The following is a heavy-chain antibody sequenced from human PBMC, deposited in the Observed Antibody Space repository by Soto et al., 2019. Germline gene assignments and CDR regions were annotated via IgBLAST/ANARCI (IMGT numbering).Heavy chain of an antibody. CDR3: AREGVFGFVSRVPPDY. J-gene: IGHJ4*02. CDR2: ISFDGSTQ. V-gene: IGHV3-30*03. CDR1: GFKFGSYG. Sequence: VQLLQSGGGEVQPGGSLRVSCAASGFKFGSYGMLWVRQAPGKGLEWVSFISFDGSTQHYADSVKGRFTISRDNSENTLYLQLNSLRPDDTAEYYCAREGVFGFVSRVPPDYWGQGALVTVSS. D-gene: IGHD3-3*01.